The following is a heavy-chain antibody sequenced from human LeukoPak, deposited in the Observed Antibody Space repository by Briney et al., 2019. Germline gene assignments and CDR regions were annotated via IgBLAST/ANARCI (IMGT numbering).Heavy chain of an antibody. V-gene: IGHV4-59*01. CDR1: GGSISSYY. Sequence: LETLSLTCTVSGGSISSYYWSWIRQPPGKGLEWIGYIYYSGCTNYNPSLKSRVTISVDTSKSQFSLKLSSVTAADTAVYYCARGLMMAVAGRGEFHYWGQGTLVTVSS. CDR3: ARGLMMAVAGRGEFHY. D-gene: IGHD6-13*01. CDR2: IYYSGCT. J-gene: IGHJ4*02.